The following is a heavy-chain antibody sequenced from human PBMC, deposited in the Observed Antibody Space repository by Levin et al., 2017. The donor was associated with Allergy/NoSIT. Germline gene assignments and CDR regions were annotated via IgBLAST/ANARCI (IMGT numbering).Heavy chain of an antibody. CDR1: GGSIRSYY. Sequence: SQTLSLTCTVSGGSIRSYYWSWIRPPPGKGLEWIGYIYYSGSTNYNPSLKSRVTISVDTSNNQFSLKLYSVTAADTAVYYCARQKYYYYGMDVWGQGTTVTVSS. CDR3: ARQKYYYYGMDV. CDR2: IYYSGST. V-gene: IGHV4-59*08. J-gene: IGHJ6*02.